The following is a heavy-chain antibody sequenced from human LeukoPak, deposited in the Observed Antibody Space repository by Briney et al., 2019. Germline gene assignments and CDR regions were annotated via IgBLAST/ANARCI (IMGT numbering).Heavy chain of an antibody. CDR1: GFTFDDYG. Sequence: PGGSLRLSCAASGFTFDDYGMSWVRQAPGKGLEWVSGINWNGGSTGYADSVKGRFTISRDNAKNSLYLQMNSLRAEDTAVYYCARDQEGCSSTSCYFGLGFFDYWGQGTLVTVSS. CDR3: ARDQEGCSSTSCYFGLGFFDY. CDR2: INWNGGST. J-gene: IGHJ4*02. D-gene: IGHD2-2*01. V-gene: IGHV3-20*04.